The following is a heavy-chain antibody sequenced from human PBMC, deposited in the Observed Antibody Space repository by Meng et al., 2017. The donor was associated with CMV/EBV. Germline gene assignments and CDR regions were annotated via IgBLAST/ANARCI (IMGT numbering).Heavy chain of an antibody. CDR1: GYSFTSYC. CDR2: IYPGDSDT. Sequence: GGSLRLSCTGSGYSFTSYCIGWVRQMPGKGLEWMWIIYPGDSDTRYSPSFQGQVTISTDNSISTAYLQWSGLKASDTAMYYCARPIYCSSTSCPGGLVYWGQGTLDTVSS. D-gene: IGHD2-2*01. J-gene: IGHJ4*02. V-gene: IGHV5-51*01. CDR3: ARPIYCSSTSCPGGLVY.